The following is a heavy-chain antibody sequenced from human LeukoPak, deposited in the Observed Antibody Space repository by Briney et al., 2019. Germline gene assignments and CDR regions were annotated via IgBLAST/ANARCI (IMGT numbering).Heavy chain of an antibody. CDR3: ARVDYYYYYMDV. V-gene: IGHV3-7*01. J-gene: IGHJ6*03. Sequence: QPGGSLSLSCAASGFTFSSYWMRWVRQAPGKGLEWVANIKQDVSEKYYVDSVKGRFTISRDNAKNSLYLQMNSLRAEDTAVYYCARVDYYYYYMDVWGKGTTVTVSS. CDR2: IKQDVSEK. CDR1: GFTFSSYW.